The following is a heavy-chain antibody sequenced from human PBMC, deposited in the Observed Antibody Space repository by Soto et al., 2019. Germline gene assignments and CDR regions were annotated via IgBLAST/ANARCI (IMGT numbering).Heavy chain of an antibody. CDR1: GDSISSSSYY. Sequence: QLQLQESGPGLVKPSETLSLTCTVSGDSISSSSYYWGWIRQPPGKGLEWIGSIYYSGNTYYSPSLQSRVAISVDTSKNQFSLKLSSVTAADTAIYYCARLNGDFVWYFDYWGQGTLVTVSS. V-gene: IGHV4-39*01. CDR2: IYYSGNT. J-gene: IGHJ4*02. D-gene: IGHD4-17*01. CDR3: ARLNGDFVWYFDY.